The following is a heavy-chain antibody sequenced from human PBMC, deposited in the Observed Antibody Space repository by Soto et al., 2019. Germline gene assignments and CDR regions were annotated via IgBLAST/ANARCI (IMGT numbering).Heavy chain of an antibody. CDR2: INADNANT. D-gene: IGHD3-10*01. CDR1: GYTFTNFA. CDR3: ARDQGPGSSNSWYVY. J-gene: IGHJ5*01. V-gene: IGHV1-3*01. Sequence: ASVKVSCKASGYTFTNFAIHWVRQAPGQRLEWMGWINADNANTQYSEKFQGRVTTTRDTSASTVYMELSGLRSEDTAVYYCARDQGPGSSNSWYVYWG.